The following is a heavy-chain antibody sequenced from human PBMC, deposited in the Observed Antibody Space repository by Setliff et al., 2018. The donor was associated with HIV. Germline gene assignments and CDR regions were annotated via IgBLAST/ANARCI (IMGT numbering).Heavy chain of an antibody. J-gene: IGHJ3*02. V-gene: IGHV4-59*01. CDR3: ATYTFGELFGAFDI. CDR2: IYYSGST. Sequence: SETLSLTCTVSGGSISSYYWSWIRQPPGKGLEWIGYIYYSGSTNYNPSLKSRVTISVDTSKNQFSLKLSSVTAADTAVYYCATYTFGELFGAFDIWGQGIMVTVSS. CDR1: GGSISSYY. D-gene: IGHD3-10*01.